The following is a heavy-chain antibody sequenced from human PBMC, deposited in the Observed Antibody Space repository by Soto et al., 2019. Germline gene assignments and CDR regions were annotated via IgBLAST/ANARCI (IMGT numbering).Heavy chain of an antibody. V-gene: IGHV4-4*02. J-gene: IGHJ4*02. CDR2: IYHSGRT. D-gene: IGHD3-16*01. CDR3: SHAPSAL. Sequence: SETLSITCAVAGGSISGSNLWRWVRQPPGKGLEWIGEIYHSGRTNYNSSFKSRVTISIDKSKNQFSLNLSPVTAAGTAVYFCSHAPSALWGQGT. CDR1: GGSISGSNL.